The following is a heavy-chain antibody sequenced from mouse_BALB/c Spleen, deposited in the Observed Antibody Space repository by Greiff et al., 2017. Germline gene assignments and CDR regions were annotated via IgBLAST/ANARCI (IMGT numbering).Heavy chain of an antibody. Sequence: EVKLMESGGGLVKPGGSLTLSCAASGFTFSDYYMYWVRQTPAKRLEWVATISDGGSYTYYPDSVKGRFTISRDKAKNNLYLQMSSLKSEDTAMYYCARARYDDEGFAYWGQGTLVTVSA. J-gene: IGHJ3*01. CDR1: GFTFSDYY. CDR3: ARARYDDEGFAY. D-gene: IGHD2-4*01. V-gene: IGHV5-4*02. CDR2: ISDGGSYT.